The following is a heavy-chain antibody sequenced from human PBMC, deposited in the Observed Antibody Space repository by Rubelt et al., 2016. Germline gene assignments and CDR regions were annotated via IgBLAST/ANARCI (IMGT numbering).Heavy chain of an antibody. CDR2: INAGNGNT. D-gene: IGHD1-1*01. CDR3: ARDRVGTTDFDY. CDR1: GYTFTSYA. V-gene: IGHV1-3*01. Sequence: QVQLVQSGAEVKKPGASVKVSCKASGYTFTSYAMHWVRQAPGQRLEWMGWINAGNGNTKYSQNFKGRVTITRDTSASTDYMELSSLRSEDTAVYYCARDRVGTTDFDYWGQGTLVTVSS. J-gene: IGHJ4*02.